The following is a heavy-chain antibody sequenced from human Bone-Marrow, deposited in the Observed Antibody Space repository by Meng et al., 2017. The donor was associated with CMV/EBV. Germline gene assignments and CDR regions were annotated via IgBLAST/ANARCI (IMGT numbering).Heavy chain of an antibody. D-gene: IGHD6-6*01. J-gene: IGHJ4*02. CDR3: AHITPRPGWIAY. Sequence: QIPLKEPCPAPVKPTQTLTLTCTFSGFSFSTSGVGVGWIRQPPGKALEWLALNYWDDYKRYSPSLKSRLTITKDTSKNQVVLTMTNMDPVDTATYYCAHITPRPGWIAYWGQGTLVTVSS. CDR1: GFSFSTSGVG. V-gene: IGHV2-5*02. CDR2: NYWDDYK.